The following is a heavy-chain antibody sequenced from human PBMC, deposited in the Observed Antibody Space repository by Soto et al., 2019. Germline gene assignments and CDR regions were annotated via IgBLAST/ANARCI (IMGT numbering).Heavy chain of an antibody. J-gene: IGHJ6*02. CDR3: GGGGDGGLNYYYYYGMDV. CDR2: ISAYNGNT. CDR1: GYTFTSYG. V-gene: IGHV1-18*01. D-gene: IGHD3-16*01. Sequence: ASVKVSCKASGYTFTSYGISWVRQAPGQGLEWMGWISAYNGNTNYAQKLQGRVTMTTDTSTSTAYMELRSLRSDDTAVYYCGGGGDGGLNYYYYYGMDVWGQGTTVTVSS.